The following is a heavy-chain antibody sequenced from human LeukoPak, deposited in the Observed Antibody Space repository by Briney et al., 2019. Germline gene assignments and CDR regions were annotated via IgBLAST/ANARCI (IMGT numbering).Heavy chain of an antibody. V-gene: IGHV1-2*02. Sequence: ASVKVSCKASGYTFTGYYMHWVRQAPGQGLEWMGWINPNSGGTNYTQKFQGRVTMTRDTSISTAYMELSRLRSDDTAVYYCARDRAAYYYGSGSSYNRAFHYWGRGTLVTVSS. CDR1: GYTFTGYY. CDR2: INPNSGGT. J-gene: IGHJ4*02. D-gene: IGHD3-10*01. CDR3: ARDRAAYYYGSGSSYNRAFHY.